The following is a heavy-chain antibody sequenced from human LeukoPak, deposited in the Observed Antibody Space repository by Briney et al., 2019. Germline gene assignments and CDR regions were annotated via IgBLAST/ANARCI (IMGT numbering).Heavy chain of an antibody. Sequence: ASVKVSCKASGYTFTGYYMHWVRQAPGQGLEWMGRINPNSGSTNYAQKFQGRVTMTRDTSISTAYMELSRLRSDDTAVYYCAREMPVVVITTASGDDYWGQGTLVTVSS. D-gene: IGHD3-22*01. J-gene: IGHJ4*02. CDR2: INPNSGST. V-gene: IGHV1-2*06. CDR1: GYTFTGYY. CDR3: AREMPVVVITTASGDDY.